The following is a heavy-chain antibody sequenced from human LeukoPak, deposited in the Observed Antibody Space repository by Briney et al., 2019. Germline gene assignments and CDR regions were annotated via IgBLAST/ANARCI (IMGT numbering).Heavy chain of an antibody. CDR2: SYYSGST. V-gene: IGHV4-61*05. J-gene: IGHJ3*02. Sequence: PSETLSLTCTVSGGSISSSSYYWSWIRQPPGKGLEYIGYSYYSGSTDYNPSLKSRVTISVDTSNQFSLMLTSVTAADTAVYYCARQSISARRAFDIWSQGTMVTVSS. CDR1: GGSISSSSYY. CDR3: ARQSISARRAFDI. D-gene: IGHD6-6*01.